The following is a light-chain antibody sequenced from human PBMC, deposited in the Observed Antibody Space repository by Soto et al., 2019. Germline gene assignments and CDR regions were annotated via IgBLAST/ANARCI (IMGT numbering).Light chain of an antibody. CDR1: SSNIGAGYD. J-gene: IGLJ1*01. V-gene: IGLV1-40*01. Sequence: QSALAQPPSVSGAPGQRVTISCTGSSSNIGAGYDVHWYQHVPGTAPRLLIFGNSNRPSGVPDRFSGSKSGPSAFLAITGLQPEVEADYYCQSYDNSLIGSGGFGTGTRAPS. CDR3: QSYDNSLIGSGG. CDR2: GNS.